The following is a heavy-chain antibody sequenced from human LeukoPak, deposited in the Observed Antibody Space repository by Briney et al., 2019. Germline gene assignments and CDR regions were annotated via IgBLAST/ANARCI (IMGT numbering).Heavy chain of an antibody. Sequence: PGGSLRLSCAASGFTFSSYAMSWVRQAPGKGLEWVSAISGSGGSTYYAASVKGRFTISRDNSKNTLYLQMNSLRAEDTAVYYCAKVKDYYYYGMDVWGQGTTVTVSS. CDR1: GFTFSSYA. D-gene: IGHD2-21*01. CDR2: ISGSGGST. V-gene: IGHV3-23*01. J-gene: IGHJ6*02. CDR3: AKVKDYYYYGMDV.